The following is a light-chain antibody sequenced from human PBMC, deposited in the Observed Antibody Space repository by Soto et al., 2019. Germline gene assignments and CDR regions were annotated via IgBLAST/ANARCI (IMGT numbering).Light chain of an antibody. Sequence: QSALTQPPSVSGAPGQRVTISCTGSSSNIGAGYDVHWYQQLPGTAPKLLIYGNSNRPSGVPDRFSGSKSGTSPSLAITGLQSEDEADYYCQSYDSSLSVVFGGGTKLTVL. J-gene: IGLJ2*01. V-gene: IGLV1-40*01. CDR1: SSNIGAGYD. CDR2: GNS. CDR3: QSYDSSLSVV.